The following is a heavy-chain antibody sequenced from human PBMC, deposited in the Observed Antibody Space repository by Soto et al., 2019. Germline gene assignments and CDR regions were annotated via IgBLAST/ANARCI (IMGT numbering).Heavy chain of an antibody. CDR2: IYYSGIT. CDR1: GGSISSGVYY. V-gene: IGHV4-31*03. D-gene: IGHD6-13*01. J-gene: IGHJ6*02. CDR3: ARVKAAGTRYYYGMDV. Sequence: PSETLSLTCTVSGGSISSGVYYWSWIRHHPGKGLEWIGYIYYSGITYYNPSLKSRVTISVDTSKNQFSLKLSSVTAADTAVYYCARVKAAGTRYYYGMDVWGQGTTVTVSS.